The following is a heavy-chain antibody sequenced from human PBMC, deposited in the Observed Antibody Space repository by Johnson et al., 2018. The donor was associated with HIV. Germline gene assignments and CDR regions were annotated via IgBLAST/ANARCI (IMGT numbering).Heavy chain of an antibody. CDR3: ATIAAHGAAFDI. Sequence: QVQLVESGGGVVQPGRSLRLSCAASGFTFSSYAMHWVRQAPGKGLEWVAVISYDGSNKYYADSVKGRFTISRDNSKNTLYLQMNSLRAEDTAVYYCATIAAHGAAFDIWGQGTMVTVSS. J-gene: IGHJ3*02. CDR2: ISYDGSNK. CDR1: GFTFSSYA. D-gene: IGHD6-25*01. V-gene: IGHV3-30-3*01.